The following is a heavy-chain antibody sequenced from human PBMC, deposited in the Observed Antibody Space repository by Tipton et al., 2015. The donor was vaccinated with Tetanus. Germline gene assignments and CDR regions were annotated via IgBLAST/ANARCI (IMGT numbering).Heavy chain of an antibody. Sequence: QSGPEVKKPGASVNVSCKASGYTFTSYFMQWVRQAPGQGLEWMGIINPSGGRTNYVQKFQGRLTMTRDKSTSTVYMELSSLRSEDTAVYYCASWSQVESFDIWGQGTMVTVSS. CDR2: INPSGGRT. CDR3: ASWSQVESFDI. J-gene: IGHJ3*02. D-gene: IGHD3-3*01. V-gene: IGHV1-46*01. CDR1: GYTFTSYF.